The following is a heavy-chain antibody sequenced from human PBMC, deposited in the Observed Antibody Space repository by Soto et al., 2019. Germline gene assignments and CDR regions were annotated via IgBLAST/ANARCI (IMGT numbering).Heavy chain of an antibody. D-gene: IGHD3-10*01. CDR1: GGSISSSSYY. Sequence: SETLSLTCTVSGGSISSSSYYWGWIRQPPGKGLEWIGSIYYSGSTYYNPSLRSRVTISVDTSKNQFSLKLSSVTAADTAVYYCASDGSGSYSDFDYWGQGTLVTVSS. J-gene: IGHJ4*02. CDR2: IYYSGST. V-gene: IGHV4-39*01. CDR3: ASDGSGSYSDFDY.